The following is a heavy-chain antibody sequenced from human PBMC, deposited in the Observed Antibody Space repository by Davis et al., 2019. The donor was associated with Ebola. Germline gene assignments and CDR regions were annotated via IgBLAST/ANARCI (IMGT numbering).Heavy chain of an antibody. V-gene: IGHV4-34*01. J-gene: IGHJ4*02. CDR3: ARGLGL. D-gene: IGHD7-27*01. CDR1: GGSFSGYY. CDR2: INHSGIT. Sequence: SETLSLTCAVYGGSFSGYYWSWIRQPPGKGLEWLGEINHSGITNYNPSLKSRVTISVDTSKNQFSLKLTSVTAADTAVYYCARGLGLWGQGTLVTVSS.